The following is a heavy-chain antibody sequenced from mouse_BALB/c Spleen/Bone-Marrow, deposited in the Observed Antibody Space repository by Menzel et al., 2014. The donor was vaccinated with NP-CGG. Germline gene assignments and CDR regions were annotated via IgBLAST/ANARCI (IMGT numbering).Heavy chain of an antibody. D-gene: IGHD2-2*01. CDR2: IYTSSGST. Sequence: LQQSGSELVRPGASVKLSCKASGYTFTSYWMHWVKQRPGQGLEWIGNIYTSSGSTNYDEKFKSKATLTIDTSSSTAYMQLSSLTSEDSAVYYCTRSGYDVAYWGQGTLVTVSA. V-gene: IGHV1S22*01. CDR1: GYTFTSYW. CDR3: TRSGYDVAY. J-gene: IGHJ3*01.